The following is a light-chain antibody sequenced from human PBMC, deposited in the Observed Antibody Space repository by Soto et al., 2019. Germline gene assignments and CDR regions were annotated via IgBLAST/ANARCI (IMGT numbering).Light chain of an antibody. V-gene: IGKV1-33*01. CDR2: DAS. Sequence: DIQMTXXXXSLSASVGDRVTITCQASQDISNYLNWYQQKPGKAPKLLIYDASNLETGVTSSFSGSGSEKDFPVTISSPQPEDLATYYCQQYDNLPYTFGQGTKLEIK. CDR3: QQYDNLPYT. CDR1: QDISNY. J-gene: IGKJ2*01.